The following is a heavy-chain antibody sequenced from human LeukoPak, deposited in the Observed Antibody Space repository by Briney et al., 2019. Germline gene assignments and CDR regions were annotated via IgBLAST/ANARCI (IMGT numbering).Heavy chain of an antibody. Sequence: SETLSLTCTVSGGSISSSSYYWGWIRQPPGKGLEWIGSIYYSGSTYYNPSLKSRVTISVDTSKNQFSLKLSSVTAADTAVYYCARRGYHHFDYWGQGTLVTVSS. D-gene: IGHD5-18*01. CDR2: IYYSGST. V-gene: IGHV4-39*01. CDR3: ARRGYHHFDY. J-gene: IGHJ4*02. CDR1: GGSISSSSYY.